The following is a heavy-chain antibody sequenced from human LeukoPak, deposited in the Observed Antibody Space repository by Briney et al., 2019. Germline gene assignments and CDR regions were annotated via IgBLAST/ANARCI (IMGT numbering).Heavy chain of an antibody. CDR3: ARGQKGQYYYGSGSYFGY. CDR2: IIPIFGTA. D-gene: IGHD3-10*01. V-gene: IGHV1-69*05. J-gene: IGHJ4*02. CDR1: GGTFSSYA. Sequence: ASVKVSCKASGGTFSSYAISWVRQAPGQGLEWMGRIIPIFGTANYAQKFQGRVMITTDESTSTAYMELSGLRSEDTAVYYCARGQKGQYYYGSGSYFGYWGQGTLVTVSS.